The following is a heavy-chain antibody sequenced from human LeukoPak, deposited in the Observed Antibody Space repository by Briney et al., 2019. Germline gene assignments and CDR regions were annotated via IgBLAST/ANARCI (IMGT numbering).Heavy chain of an antibody. CDR2: IYTGGNT. CDR3: ARGDDSGYYDYFDY. V-gene: IGHV3-53*01. J-gene: IGHJ4*02. CDR1: GFTVSSNY. Sequence: GGSLRLSCAASGFTVSSNYMSWVRQAPGKGLEWVSTIYTGGNTYYAASVKGRFTISRDFSKNTVFLHMNSLRAEDTAMYYCARGDDSGYYDYFDYWGQGALVTVSS. D-gene: IGHD3-22*01.